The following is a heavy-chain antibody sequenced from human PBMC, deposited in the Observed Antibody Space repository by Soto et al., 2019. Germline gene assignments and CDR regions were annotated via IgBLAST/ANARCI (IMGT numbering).Heavy chain of an antibody. CDR2: IYYSGST. CDR3: ARSVVVPAAIRYWLVDLWYFEY. Sequence: PSETLSLPCTFSGGSISSGGYSLRWVRPHPGKSPGGVGYIYYSGSTYYNPSLKSRVTISVDTSKNQFSLKLSSVTAADTAVYYCARSVVVPAAIRYWLVDLWYFEYWGQGTLVTVSS. J-gene: IGHJ4*02. CDR1: GGSISSGGYS. V-gene: IGHV4-31*03. D-gene: IGHD2-2*01.